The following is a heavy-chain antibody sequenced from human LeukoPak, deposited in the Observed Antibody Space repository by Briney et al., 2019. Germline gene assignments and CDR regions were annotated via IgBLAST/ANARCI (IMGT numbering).Heavy chain of an antibody. CDR3: ASIGAAHYYYYYMDV. J-gene: IGHJ6*03. D-gene: IGHD1-26*01. CDR2: ISSSGSTI. V-gene: IGHV3-11*04. CDR1: GFTFSDYY. Sequence: PGGSLRLSCAASGFTFSDYYMSWIRQAPGKGLEWVSYISSSGSTIYYADSVKGRFTISRDNAKNSLYLQMNSLRAEDTAGYYCASIGAAHYYYYYMDVWGKGTTVTVSS.